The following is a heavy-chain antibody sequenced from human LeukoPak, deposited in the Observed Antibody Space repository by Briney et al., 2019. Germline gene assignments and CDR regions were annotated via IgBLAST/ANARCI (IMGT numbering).Heavy chain of an antibody. V-gene: IGHV1-69*04. D-gene: IGHD1-26*01. J-gene: IGHJ5*02. CDR1: GDTFSNYA. Sequence: ASVKVSCKASGDTFSNYAISWVRQAPGQGLEWMGRINPILDIANYALMYQGRVTITADKSTSKVYMELSSLRSEDTAVYYCARTPISGATYWFDPWGQGTLVTVSS. CDR3: ARTPISGATYWFDP. CDR2: INPILDIA.